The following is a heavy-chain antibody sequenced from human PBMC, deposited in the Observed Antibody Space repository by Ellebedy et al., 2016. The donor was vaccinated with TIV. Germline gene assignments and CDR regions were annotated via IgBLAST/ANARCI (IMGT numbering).Heavy chain of an antibody. V-gene: IGHV1-69*13. J-gene: IGHJ3*02. D-gene: IGHD5/OR15-5a*01. CDR1: RDTFSSYA. CDR3: ARVDRYDDFDI. Sequence: SVTVSCXTPRDTFSSYAISWVRQAPGQGLEWMGGIIPISGTANYARKFQGRVTITADESTGTAYMELSSLRFEDTAVYYCARVDRYDDFDIWGQGTMVTVSS. CDR2: IIPISGTA.